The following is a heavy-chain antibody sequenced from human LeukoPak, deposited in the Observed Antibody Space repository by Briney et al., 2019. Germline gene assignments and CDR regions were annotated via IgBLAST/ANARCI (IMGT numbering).Heavy chain of an antibody. J-gene: IGHJ3*02. Sequence: GGSLRLSCAASGFTFSSYWMSWVRQAPGKGLEWVANIKQDGSEKYYVDSVKGRFTISRDNAKNSLYLQMNSLRAEDTAVYYCARGGGSGSYGAFGIWGQGTMVTVSS. V-gene: IGHV3-7*01. D-gene: IGHD3-10*01. CDR3: ARGGGSGSYGAFGI. CDR2: IKQDGSEK. CDR1: GFTFSSYW.